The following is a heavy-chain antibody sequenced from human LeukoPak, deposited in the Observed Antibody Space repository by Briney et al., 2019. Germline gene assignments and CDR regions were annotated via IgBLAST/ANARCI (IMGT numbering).Heavy chain of an antibody. J-gene: IGHJ5*02. D-gene: IGHD7-27*01. V-gene: IGHV3-7*01. CDR1: GFIFSTYW. CDR3: ARENWGSHNWFDP. CDR2: MKGDGSEI. Sequence: GGSLRLSCAASGFIFSTYWMMWARQAPGKGLEWVANMKGDGSEIHYVDSVKGRFTISRDNAKNSLYLQMNSLSAEDTAVYYCARENWGSHNWFDPWGQGTLVTVSS.